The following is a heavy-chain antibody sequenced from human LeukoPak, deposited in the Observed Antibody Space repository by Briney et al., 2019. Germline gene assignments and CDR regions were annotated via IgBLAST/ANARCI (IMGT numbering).Heavy chain of an antibody. CDR2: ISSSSSYI. D-gene: IGHD2-2*01. Sequence: GGSLRLSCAASGFTFSSYSMNWVRQAPGKGLEWVSSISSSSSYIYYADSVKGRFTISRDNAKNSLYLQMNSLRAEDTAVFYCARDGYCSSTSCLDYWGQGTLVTVSS. J-gene: IGHJ4*02. CDR1: GFTFSSYS. V-gene: IGHV3-21*01. CDR3: ARDGYCSSTSCLDY.